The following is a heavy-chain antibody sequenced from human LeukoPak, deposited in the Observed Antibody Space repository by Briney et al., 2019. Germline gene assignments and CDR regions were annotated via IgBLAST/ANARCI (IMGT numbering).Heavy chain of an antibody. D-gene: IGHD6-19*01. CDR2: IYYRGST. CDR3: ARGIAVAGVRFDP. Sequence: PSETLSLTCTVSGDSISSSSYYWGWSRQPPGKGREWIVNIYYRGSTYYNPSLNSRVTISVDTSKTQFSLTLTSVTAADTAVYYRARGIAVAGVRFDPWGQGTLVTVSS. V-gene: IGHV4-39*07. CDR1: GDSISSSSYY. J-gene: IGHJ5*02.